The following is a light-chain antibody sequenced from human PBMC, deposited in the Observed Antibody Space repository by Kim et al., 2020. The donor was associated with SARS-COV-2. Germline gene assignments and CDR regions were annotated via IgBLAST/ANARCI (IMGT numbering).Light chain of an antibody. CDR3: QQYNSYSIT. CDR2: KAS. Sequence: ASVGDRVTIPCPDMQSISSWLAWYQQKPGKAPKLLIYKASSLESGVPSRFSGSGSGTEFTLTISSLQPDDFATYYCQQYNSYSITFGPGTKVDIK. J-gene: IGKJ3*01. CDR1: QSISSW. V-gene: IGKV1-5*03.